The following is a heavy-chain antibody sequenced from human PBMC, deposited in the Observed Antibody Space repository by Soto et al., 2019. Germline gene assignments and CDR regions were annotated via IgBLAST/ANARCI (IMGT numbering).Heavy chain of an antibody. CDR2: IYYSGTT. CDR3: AKSYTSGWYVPSLDY. Sequence: SETLSLTCTVSGGSISTYYWNWIRQPPGKGLEWIGYIYYSGTTNYSPSLKSRLTISVDTSKNQFSLKLDSVTAADTAVYYCAKSYTSGWYVPSLDYWGQGTLVTVSS. J-gene: IGHJ4*02. D-gene: IGHD6-19*01. CDR1: GGSISTYY. V-gene: IGHV4-59*01.